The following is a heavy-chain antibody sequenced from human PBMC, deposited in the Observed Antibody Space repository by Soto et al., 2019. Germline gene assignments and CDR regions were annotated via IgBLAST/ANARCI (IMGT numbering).Heavy chain of an antibody. Sequence: PSETLSLTCTVSGGSISSGCYYWSWIRQHPGKGLEWIGYIYYSGSTYYNPSLKSRVTISVDTSKNQFSLKLSSVTAADTAAYYCARWPQLEPRFDYWGQGTLVTVSS. CDR3: ARWPQLEPRFDY. CDR1: GGSISSGCYY. V-gene: IGHV4-31*03. J-gene: IGHJ4*02. CDR2: IYYSGST. D-gene: IGHD1-1*01.